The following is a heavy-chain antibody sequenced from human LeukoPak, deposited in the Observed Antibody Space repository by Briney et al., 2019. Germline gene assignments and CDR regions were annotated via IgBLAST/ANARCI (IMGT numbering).Heavy chain of an antibody. CDR2: ISLSGTTI. D-gene: IGHD4-17*01. V-gene: IGHV3-48*03. Sequence: GGSLKLSCAASGFTFSNYEMNWVRQAPGKALEWVSYISLSGTTIYYADSVKGRFTISRDNAKNSLYLQMNSLRAEDTAVYYCARVGVGTVTTWDYWGQGTLVTVSS. CDR3: ARVGVGTVTTWDY. CDR1: GFTFSNYE. J-gene: IGHJ4*02.